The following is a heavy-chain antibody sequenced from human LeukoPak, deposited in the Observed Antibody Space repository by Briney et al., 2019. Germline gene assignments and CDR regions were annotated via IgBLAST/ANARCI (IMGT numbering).Heavy chain of an antibody. CDR2: IYSGGST. J-gene: IGHJ6*02. D-gene: IGHD3-10*01. Sequence: GGSLRLSCAASGLTVSSNYMSWVRQAPGKGLEWVSVIYSGGSTYYADSVKGRFTISRDNSKNTLYLQMNSLRAEDTAVYYCARDRSGSTYYYYGMDVWGQGTTVTVSS. CDR1: GLTVSSNY. V-gene: IGHV3-66*01. CDR3: ARDRSGSTYYYYGMDV.